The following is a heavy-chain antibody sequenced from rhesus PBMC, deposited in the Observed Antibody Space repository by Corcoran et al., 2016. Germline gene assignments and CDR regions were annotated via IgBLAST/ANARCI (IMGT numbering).Heavy chain of an antibody. Sequence: QVKLQQWGEGLVKPSETLSLTCAVYGGSIRGSSYWSWIRQAPGKGLAWIGNIDGNSASTNYNPALKNRVNISKDTSKNQFSLKRSAVTAADTAIYSCAREGGLDYWYFDLWGPGTPITISS. CDR1: GGSIRGSSY. V-gene: IGHV4-73*01. J-gene: IGHJ2*01. CDR3: AREGGLDYWYFDL. D-gene: IGHD3-3*01. CDR2: IDGNSAST.